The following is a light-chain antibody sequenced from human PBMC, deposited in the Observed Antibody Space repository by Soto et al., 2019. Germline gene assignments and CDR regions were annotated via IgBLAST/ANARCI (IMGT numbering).Light chain of an antibody. CDR2: EVS. V-gene: IGLV2-14*01. Sequence: QSALTQPASVSGSPGQSMTLSCTGATSDVGHSNYVSWFQHHPGKAPKLIIYEVSNRPSGVSGRFSGSKSGNTASLTISGLQAEDEADYYCSSYTSSGTYVFGTGTQLTVL. CDR3: SSYTSSGTYV. CDR1: TSDVGHSNY. J-gene: IGLJ1*01.